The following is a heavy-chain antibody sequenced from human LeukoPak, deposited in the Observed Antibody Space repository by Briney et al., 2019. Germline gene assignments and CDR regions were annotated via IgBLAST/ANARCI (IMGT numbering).Heavy chain of an antibody. V-gene: IGHV3-9*01. CDR2: ISWDTGNI. Sequence: PGRSLRLSCAASGFTFDDYAMHWVRQAPGKGLEWVSGISWDTGNIHYADSVKGRFTISRDNAKNSLYLQMNSLRVEDTALYYCAKEPNKYSGYDYFDYWGQGTLVTVSS. D-gene: IGHD5-12*01. CDR1: GFTFDDYA. CDR3: AKEPNKYSGYDYFDY. J-gene: IGHJ4*02.